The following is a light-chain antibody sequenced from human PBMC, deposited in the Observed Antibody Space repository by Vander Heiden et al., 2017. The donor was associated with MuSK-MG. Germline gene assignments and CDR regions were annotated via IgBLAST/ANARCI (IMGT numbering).Light chain of an antibody. V-gene: IGLV3-21*02. CDR2: YDT. CDR3: QVWDSSSDHYV. Sequence: YVLTQSPSVSVAPGQTARITCGGTDIGSKSVHWYQLQPGQAPVMCVYYDTDRPSGIPERFSGSNSGTTATLTISRVEAGDEADYYCQVWDSSSDHYVFGTGTKVTVL. J-gene: IGLJ1*01. CDR1: DIGSKS.